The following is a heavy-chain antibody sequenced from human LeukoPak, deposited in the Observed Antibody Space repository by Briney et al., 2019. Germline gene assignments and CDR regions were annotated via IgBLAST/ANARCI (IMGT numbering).Heavy chain of an antibody. V-gene: IGHV4-34*01. J-gene: IGHJ4*02. CDR2: INHSGST. CDR3: ARGSGYDYVWGSYRYWIYFDY. CDR1: GGSFSGYY. Sequence: SETLSLTCAAYGGSFSGYYWSWIRQPPGKGLEWIGEINHSGSTNYNPSLKSRVTISVDTSKNQFSLKLSSVTAADTAVYYCARGSGYDYVWGSYRYWIYFDYWGQGTLVTVSS. D-gene: IGHD3-16*02.